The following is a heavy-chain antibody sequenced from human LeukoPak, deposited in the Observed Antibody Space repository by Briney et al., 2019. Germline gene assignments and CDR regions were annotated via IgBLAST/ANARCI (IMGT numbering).Heavy chain of an antibody. V-gene: IGHV1-18*04. D-gene: IGHD6-13*01. CDR1: GYTFTSYG. CDR2: ISAYNGNT. CDR3: ARDADPNIAAAGTIIPFDR. Sequence: ASVKVSCKASGYTFTSYGISWVRQAPGQGLEWMGWISAYNGNTNYAQKLQGRVTMTTDTSTSTAYMELRSLRSDDTAVYYCARDADPNIAAAGTIIPFDRWGQGTLVTVSS. J-gene: IGHJ5*02.